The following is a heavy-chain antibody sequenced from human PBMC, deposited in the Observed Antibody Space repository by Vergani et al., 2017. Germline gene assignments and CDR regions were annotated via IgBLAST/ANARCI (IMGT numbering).Heavy chain of an antibody. Sequence: QVQLQQWGAGLLKPSETLSLTCAVYGGSFSGYYWSWIRQPPGKGLEWIGEINHSGSTNYNPSLKSRVTISVDTSKNQFSRKLSSVTAADTAVYYCARGGIVVPAATYYYYYYGMDVWGQGTTVTVSS. V-gene: IGHV4-34*01. CDR1: GGSFSGYY. D-gene: IGHD2-2*01. CDR3: ARGGIVVPAATYYYYYYGMDV. CDR2: INHSGST. J-gene: IGHJ6*02.